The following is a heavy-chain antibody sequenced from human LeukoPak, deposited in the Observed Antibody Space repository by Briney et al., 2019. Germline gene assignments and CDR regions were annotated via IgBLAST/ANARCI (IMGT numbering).Heavy chain of an antibody. CDR1: GFTFSSYW. CDR2: IKQDGSEK. D-gene: IGHD3-22*01. V-gene: IGHV3-7*01. CDR3: TRDRGYYDSSSYYWSGFDI. J-gene: IGHJ3*02. Sequence: GGSLRLSCAASGFTFSSYWMSWVRQAPGKGLEWVANIKQDGSEKYYVDSVKGRFTISRDNAKNSLYPQMNGLRAEDTAVYYCTRDRGYYDSSSYYWSGFDIWGQGTMVTVSS.